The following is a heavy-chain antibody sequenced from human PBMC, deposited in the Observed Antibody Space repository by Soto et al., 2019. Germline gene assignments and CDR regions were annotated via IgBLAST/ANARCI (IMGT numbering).Heavy chain of an antibody. CDR3: ARDPAFGAIDY. D-gene: IGHD2-2*01. V-gene: IGHV3-7*01. CDR2: MNQDGSVK. J-gene: IGHJ4*02. CDR1: GFSFSSHW. Sequence: PGGSLRLSCAASGFSFSSHWMSWVRQAPGKGLEWVANMNQDGSVKYYVDSVKGRFTISRDNAKDSLYLQMDNLRVEDTAVYYCARDPAFGAIDYWGQGTLVTVS.